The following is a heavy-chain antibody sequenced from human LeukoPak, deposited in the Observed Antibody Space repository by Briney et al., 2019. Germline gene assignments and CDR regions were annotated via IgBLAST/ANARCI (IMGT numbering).Heavy chain of an antibody. D-gene: IGHD3-10*01. CDR1: GFTFDDYA. V-gene: IGHV3-9*01. J-gene: IGHJ4*02. CDR3: ASGSREW. Sequence: PGGSLRLSCAASGFTFDDYAMHWVRQAPGKGLEWVSGISWNSGSIGYADSVKGRFTISRDNAKNSLYLQMNSLRAEDTSVYYCASGSREWWGQGTLVTVSS. CDR2: ISWNSGSI.